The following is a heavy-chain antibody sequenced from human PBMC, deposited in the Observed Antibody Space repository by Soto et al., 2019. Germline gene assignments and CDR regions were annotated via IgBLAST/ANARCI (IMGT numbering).Heavy chain of an antibody. CDR2: IIPILDIA. J-gene: IGHJ5*02. V-gene: IGHV1-69*02. CDR3: ASVTVVRGVTTNWFDP. Sequence: QVQLVQSGAEVKKPGSSVKVSCKASGDTFSSYTISWVRQAPGQGLEWMGRIIPILDIANYAQKFQGRVTITADKSTSTAYMELSSLRSEDTAVYYCASVTVVRGVTTNWFDPWGQGTLVTVSS. CDR1: GDTFSSYT. D-gene: IGHD3-10*01.